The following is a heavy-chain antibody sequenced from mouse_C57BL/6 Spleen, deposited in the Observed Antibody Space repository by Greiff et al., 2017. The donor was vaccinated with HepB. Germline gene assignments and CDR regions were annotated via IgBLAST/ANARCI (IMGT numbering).Heavy chain of an antibody. J-gene: IGHJ4*01. V-gene: IGHV14-2*01. D-gene: IGHD1-1*01. CDR1: GFNIKDYY. CDR2: IDPEDGET. CDR3: AYGSSDDAMDY. Sequence: EVQLQQSGAELVKPGASVKLSCTASGFNIKDYYMHWVKQRTEQGLEWIGRIDPEDGETKYAPKFQGKATITADTSSNTAYLQLSSLTSEDTAVYYCAYGSSDDAMDYWGQGTSVTVSS.